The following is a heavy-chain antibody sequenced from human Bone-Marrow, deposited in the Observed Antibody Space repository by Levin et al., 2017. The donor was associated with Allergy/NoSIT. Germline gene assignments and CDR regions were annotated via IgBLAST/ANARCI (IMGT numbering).Heavy chain of an antibody. J-gene: IGHJ6*03. D-gene: IGHD2-2*01. CDR1: GYTFTSYG. Sequence: GESLKISCKASGYTFTSYGISWVRQAPGQGLEWMGWISAYNGNTNYAQKLQGRVTMTTDTSTSTAYMELRSLRSDDTAVYYCARESKGYCSSTSCYVNRSRVYYDYMDVWGKGTTVTVSS. CDR2: ISAYNGNT. CDR3: ARESKGYCSSTSCYVNRSRVYYDYMDV. V-gene: IGHV1-18*01.